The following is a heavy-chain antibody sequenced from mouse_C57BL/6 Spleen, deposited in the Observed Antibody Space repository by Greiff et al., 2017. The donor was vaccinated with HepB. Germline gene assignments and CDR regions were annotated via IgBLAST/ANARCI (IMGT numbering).Heavy chain of an antibody. D-gene: IGHD1-1*01. V-gene: IGHV3-6*01. CDR3: ARDLRMDY. Sequence: EVKLQESGPGLVKPSQSLSLTCSVTGYSITSGYYWNWIRQFPGNKLEWMGYISYDGSNNYNPSLKNRISITRDTSKNQFFLKLNSVTTEDTATYYGARDLRMDYWGQRTSVTVSS. CDR2: ISYDGSN. CDR1: GYSITSGYY. J-gene: IGHJ4*01.